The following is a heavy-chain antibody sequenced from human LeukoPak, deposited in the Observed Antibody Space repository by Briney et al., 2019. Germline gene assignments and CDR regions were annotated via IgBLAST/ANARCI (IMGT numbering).Heavy chain of an antibody. CDR3: AKAAYYDRSGYYEN. J-gene: IGHJ4*02. D-gene: IGHD3-22*01. CDR1: GFTLSNHW. Sequence: GGSLRLSCAASGFTLSNHWMTWVRQVPGRGPEWVANVNRDGSETYYLDSVKGRFTISKDNAKNSLYLQTNSLRAEDTALYYCAKAAYYDRSGYYENWGQGTLVAVSS. CDR2: VNRDGSET. V-gene: IGHV3-7*03.